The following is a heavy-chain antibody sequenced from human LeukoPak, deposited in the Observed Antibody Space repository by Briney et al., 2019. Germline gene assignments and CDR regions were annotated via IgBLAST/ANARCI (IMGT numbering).Heavy chain of an antibody. D-gene: IGHD3-16*01. CDR1: GFTFSSYG. J-gene: IGHJ6*03. CDR2: ISYDGSNK. CDR3: AKDGVRSAYYYYYYYMDV. Sequence: GGSLRLSCAASGFTFSSYGMHWVRQAPGQGLEWVAVISYDGSNKYYADSVKGRFTISRDNSKNTLYLQMNSLRAEDTAVYYCAKDGVRSAYYYYYYYMDVWGKGTTVTISS. V-gene: IGHV3-30*18.